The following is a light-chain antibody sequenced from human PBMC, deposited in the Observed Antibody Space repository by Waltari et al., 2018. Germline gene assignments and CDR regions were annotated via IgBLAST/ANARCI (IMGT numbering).Light chain of an antibody. CDR2: DVN. V-gene: IGLV2-14*03. CDR1: SDDIGAYNY. J-gene: IGLJ3*02. Sequence: QSALTQPASVSGSLGQSITISCTGTSDDIGAYNYVSWYQQHPGRAPKLIISDVNQRASGLSSRFSASKSGITASLTISGLQAEDEADYYCCSFTSSTTWVFGGGTTLTVL. CDR3: CSFTSSTTWV.